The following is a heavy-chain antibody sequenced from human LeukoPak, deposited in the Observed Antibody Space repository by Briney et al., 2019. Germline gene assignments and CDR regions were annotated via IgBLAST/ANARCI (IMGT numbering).Heavy chain of an antibody. CDR3: VRVGGGSDDWVAP. V-gene: IGHV3-74*03. Sequence: GGSLRLSCAASGFSFSDYWMHWVRQPPGKGLVWVSRIDTVGTRTTYADFVRGRFTISRDNARNTVHLQMNSLTVEDTGVYYFVRVGGGSDDWVAPWGQGTLVTVSP. CDR1: GFSFSDYW. CDR2: IDTVGTRT. J-gene: IGHJ5*02. D-gene: IGHD1-26*01.